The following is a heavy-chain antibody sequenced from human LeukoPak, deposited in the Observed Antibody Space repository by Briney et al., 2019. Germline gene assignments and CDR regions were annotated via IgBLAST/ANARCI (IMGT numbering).Heavy chain of an antibody. D-gene: IGHD3-22*01. Sequence: SETLSLTCTVSGGSISSSSYYWGRIRQPPGKGLEWIGSIYYSGSTYYNPSLKSRVTISVDTSKNQFSLKLSSVTAADTAVYYCAGLETYYYDSSGPYWGQGTLVTVSS. CDR3: AGLETYYYDSSGPY. J-gene: IGHJ4*02. CDR2: IYYSGST. V-gene: IGHV4-39*01. CDR1: GGSISSSSYY.